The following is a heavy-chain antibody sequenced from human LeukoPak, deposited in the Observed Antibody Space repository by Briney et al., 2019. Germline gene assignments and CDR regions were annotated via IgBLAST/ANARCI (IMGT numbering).Heavy chain of an antibody. Sequence: GASVKVSCKASGYTFTDYYMYWVRQAPGQGLEWMGWVNPNSGDTNYAQKFQGRVTMTRDTSISTAYMELSRLRSDDTAVYYCARDILDYYGSGSCIDYWGQGTLVTVSS. CDR3: ARDILDYYGSGSCIDY. J-gene: IGHJ4*02. V-gene: IGHV1-2*02. D-gene: IGHD3-10*01. CDR1: GYTFTDYY. CDR2: VNPNSGDT.